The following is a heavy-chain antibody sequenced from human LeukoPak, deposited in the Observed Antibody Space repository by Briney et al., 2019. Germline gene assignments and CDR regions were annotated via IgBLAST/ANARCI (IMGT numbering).Heavy chain of an antibody. V-gene: IGHV4-4*07. D-gene: IGHD3-10*01. Sequence: SETLPLTCTVSGGSISSYYWSWIRQPAGKGLEWIGRIYTSGSTNYNPSLKSRVTMSVDTSKNQFSLKLSSVTAADTAVYYCARAGVLLWFGELADAFDIWGQGTMVTVSS. CDR3: ARAGVLLWFGELADAFDI. CDR1: GGSISSYY. CDR2: IYTSGST. J-gene: IGHJ3*02.